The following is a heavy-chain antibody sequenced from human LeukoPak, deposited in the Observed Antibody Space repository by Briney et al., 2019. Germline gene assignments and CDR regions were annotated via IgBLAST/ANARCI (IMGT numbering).Heavy chain of an antibody. D-gene: IGHD3-16*01. V-gene: IGHV4-30-2*01. Sequence: SETLSLTCAVSGGSISSGGYSWSWIRQPPGKGLEWIGYIYHSGSTYYDPSLKSRVTISVDRSKNQFSLKLSSVTAADTAVYYCARGGSITPLGIPDYWGQGTLVTVSS. CDR1: GGSISSGGYS. J-gene: IGHJ4*02. CDR3: ARGGSITPLGIPDY. CDR2: IYHSGST.